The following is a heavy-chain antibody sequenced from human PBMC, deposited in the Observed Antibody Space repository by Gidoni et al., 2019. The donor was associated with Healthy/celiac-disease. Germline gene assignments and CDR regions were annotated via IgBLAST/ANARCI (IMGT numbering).Heavy chain of an antibody. Sequence: QVQLVESGGGVVQPGRSLRLSCAASGFTFSSYGMHWVRQAPGKGLEWVAVISYDGSNKYYADSVKGRFTISRDNSKNTLYLQMNSLRAEDTAVYYCAKAQSHPNYGGNWLPDYWGQGTLVTVSS. V-gene: IGHV3-30*18. D-gene: IGHD2-15*01. J-gene: IGHJ4*02. CDR3: AKAQSHPNYGGNWLPDY. CDR1: GFTFSSYG. CDR2: ISYDGSNK.